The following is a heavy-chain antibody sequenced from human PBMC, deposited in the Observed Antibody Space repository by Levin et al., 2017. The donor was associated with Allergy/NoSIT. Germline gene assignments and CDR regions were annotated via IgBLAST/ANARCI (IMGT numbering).Heavy chain of an antibody. CDR2: INHSGST. CDR1: GGSFSGYY. CDR3: ARSVAGLDY. J-gene: IGHJ4*02. Sequence: MSGGSLRLSCAVYGGSFSGYYWSWIRQPPGKGLEWIGEINHSGSTNYNPSLKSRVTISVDTSKNQFSLKLSSVTAADTAVYYCARSVAGLDYWGQGTLVTVSS. V-gene: IGHV4-34*01. D-gene: IGHD6-19*01.